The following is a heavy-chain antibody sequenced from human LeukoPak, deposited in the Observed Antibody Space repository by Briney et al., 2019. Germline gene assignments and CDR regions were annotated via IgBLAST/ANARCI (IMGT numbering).Heavy chain of an antibody. Sequence: GGSPRLSCTTSGFTFGDYAMTWVRQAPGKGLEWVGFIRSKIYGETPEYAASVKGRFTISRDDSKGIAYLQMNSLKTEDTGVYYCTRDQTPYYWGQGTLVTVSS. V-gene: IGHV3-49*04. CDR3: TRDQTPYY. CDR2: IRSKIYGETP. J-gene: IGHJ4*02. CDR1: GFTFGDYA.